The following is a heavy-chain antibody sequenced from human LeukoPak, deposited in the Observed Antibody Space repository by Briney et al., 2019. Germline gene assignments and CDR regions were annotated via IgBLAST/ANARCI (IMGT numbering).Heavy chain of an antibody. Sequence: TGGSLRLSCAASGFTFSSYAMSWVRQAPGKGLEWVSAISGSGGSTYYADSVKGRFTISRDNARNSLYLQMNSLRAEDTAVYYCARDDGSYPRPWGLDVWGQGTTVTVSS. CDR1: GFTFSSYA. V-gene: IGHV3-23*01. CDR2: ISGSGGST. D-gene: IGHD1-26*01. CDR3: ARDDGSYPRPWGLDV. J-gene: IGHJ6*02.